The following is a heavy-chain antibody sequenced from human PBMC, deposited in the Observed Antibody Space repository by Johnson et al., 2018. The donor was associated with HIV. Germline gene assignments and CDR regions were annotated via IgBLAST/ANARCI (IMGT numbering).Heavy chain of an antibody. CDR2: IKSKTDGGTT. CDR1: GFTFSDYY. J-gene: IGHJ3*02. CDR3: TTDREYCSGGSCYLNAFDI. V-gene: IGHV3-15*01. Sequence: VQLVESGGGLVNPGGSLRLSCVASGFTFSDYYMSWVRQAPGKGLEWVGRIKSKTDGGTTDYAAPVKGRFTISRDDSKNTLYLQMNSLKTEDTAVYYCTTDREYCSGGSCYLNAFDIWGQGTIVTVSS. D-gene: IGHD2-15*01.